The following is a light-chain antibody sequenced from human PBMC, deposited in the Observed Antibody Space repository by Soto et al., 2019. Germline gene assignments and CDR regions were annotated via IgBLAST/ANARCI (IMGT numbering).Light chain of an antibody. V-gene: IGKV3-20*01. CDR2: GAS. CDR3: QQYGSSPRT. J-gene: IGKJ1*01. Sequence: EIVLTQSPGTLSLSPGERVTLSCRASQSVSSNYLAWYQQKPGQAPRLLIYGASSRATGIPDRFSGSGSGTDFTITISRLEPEDFAVYYCQQYGSSPRTFGQGTKVEIK. CDR1: QSVSSNY.